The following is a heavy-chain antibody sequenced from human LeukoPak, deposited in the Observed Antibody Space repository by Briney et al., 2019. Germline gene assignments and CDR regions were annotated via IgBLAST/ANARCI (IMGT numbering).Heavy chain of an antibody. CDR1: GGSISSGDYY. CDR3: ARVGLWFEGGAFDI. D-gene: IGHD3-16*01. V-gene: IGHV4-30-4*02. J-gene: IGHJ3*02. Sequence: PSETLSLTCTVSGGSISSGDYYWSWIRQPPGKGLEWIGYIYYSGSTYYNPSLKSRVTISVDTSKNQFSLKLSSVTAADTAVYYCARVGLWFEGGAFDIWGQGTMVTVSS. CDR2: IYYSGST.